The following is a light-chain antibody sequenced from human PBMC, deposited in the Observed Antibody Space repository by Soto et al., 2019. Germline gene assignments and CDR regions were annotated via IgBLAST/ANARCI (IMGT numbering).Light chain of an antibody. CDR1: QSVSSY. CDR3: QQRINWPIT. CDR2: DAS. Sequence: EIVLTQSPATLSLSPGERATLSCRASQSVSSYLAWYQQKPGQAPRLLIYDASNRATGIPARFSGSGSGTDFTLTISSLEPEDCAVYYCQQRINWPITFGQGTRLEIK. J-gene: IGKJ5*01. V-gene: IGKV3-11*01.